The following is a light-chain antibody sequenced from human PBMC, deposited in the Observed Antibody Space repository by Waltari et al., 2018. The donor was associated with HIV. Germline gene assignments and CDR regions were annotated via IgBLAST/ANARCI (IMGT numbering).Light chain of an antibody. V-gene: IGLV2-11*01. J-gene: IGLJ3*02. CDR3: CSYAGNYPWV. CDR2: DVS. CDR1: SSDMGRYNS. Sequence: QSPLPQPRSETGSPGTSVTIHSTATSSDMGRYNSVSWYQQHPGNAPKLMIFDVSSRSSGVPDRFSGSKSGNTASLIISGLQAEDEADYYCCSYAGNYPWVFGGGTKLTVL.